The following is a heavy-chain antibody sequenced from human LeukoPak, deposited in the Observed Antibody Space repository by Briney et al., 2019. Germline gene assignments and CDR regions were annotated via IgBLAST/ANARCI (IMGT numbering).Heavy chain of an antibody. Sequence: QSGGSLRLSCAASGFTFSSYSMNWVRQAPGKGLEWVSYISSSSSTIYYADSVKGRFTISRDNAKNSLYLQMNSLRAEDTAVYYCARDFGVSIVGATMDAFDIWGQGTMVTVSS. CDR2: ISSSSSTI. J-gene: IGHJ3*02. CDR3: ARDFGVSIVGATMDAFDI. V-gene: IGHV3-48*01. CDR1: GFTFSSYS. D-gene: IGHD1-26*01.